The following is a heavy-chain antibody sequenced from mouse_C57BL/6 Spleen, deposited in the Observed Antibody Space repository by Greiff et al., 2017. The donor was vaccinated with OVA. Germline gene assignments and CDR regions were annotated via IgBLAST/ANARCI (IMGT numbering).Heavy chain of an antibody. Sequence: EVKLMESGGGLVKPGGSLKLSCAASGFTFSSYTMSWVRQTPEKRLEWVATISGGGGNTYYPDSVKGRFTISRDNAKNTLYLQMSSLRSEDTALYYCARRGSSFSWYFDVWGTGTTVTVSS. J-gene: IGHJ1*03. D-gene: IGHD1-1*01. CDR1: GFTFSSYT. CDR3: ARRGSSFSWYFDV. V-gene: IGHV5-9*01. CDR2: ISGGGGNT.